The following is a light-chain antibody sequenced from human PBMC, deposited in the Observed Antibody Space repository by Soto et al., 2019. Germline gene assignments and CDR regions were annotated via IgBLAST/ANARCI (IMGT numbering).Light chain of an antibody. J-gene: IGLJ1*01. Sequence: QSELIQRPAVSGSPGQSVTISCTGTSIDLASYVYVSCTQHHPATLPNPMIYNVSTQPSGVPGRFSSSKSSNTASMTISRLPVEVDAAYYICIYNTVPSVFLTRTKVTVL. V-gene: IGLV2-11*01. CDR2: NVS. CDR3: CIYNTVPSV. CDR1: SIDLASYVY.